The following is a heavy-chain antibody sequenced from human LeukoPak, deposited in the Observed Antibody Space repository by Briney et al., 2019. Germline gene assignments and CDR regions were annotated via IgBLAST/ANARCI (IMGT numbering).Heavy chain of an antibody. CDR3: ARPEDYDSGGYSSYFQH. Sequence: PGGSLRLSCAASGFTFSDYYMSWIRQSPGKGLEWIGEINHTGSTNYNPSLKSRVTISVDTSKRQFSLKMSSVTAADTAVYYCARPEDYDSGGYSSYFQHWGQGTLVTVSS. D-gene: IGHD3-22*01. CDR2: INHTGST. CDR1: GFTFSDYY. J-gene: IGHJ1*01. V-gene: IGHV4-34*01.